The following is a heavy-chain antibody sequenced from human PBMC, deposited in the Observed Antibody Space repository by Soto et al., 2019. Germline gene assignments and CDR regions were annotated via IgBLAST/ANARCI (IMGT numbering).Heavy chain of an antibody. Sequence: QMQLVQSGPEVKKPGTSVKVSCKASGFTFTSSAVQWVRQARGQRLEWIGWIVVGSGNTNYAQKFQERVPITRDMSXXTXYXXLSSLRSEDTAVYYCAAFACSGGSCWDVYYYGMDVWGQGTTVTVSS. CDR3: AAFACSGGSCWDVYYYGMDV. CDR2: IVVGSGNT. J-gene: IGHJ6*02. CDR1: GFTFTSSA. D-gene: IGHD2-15*01. V-gene: IGHV1-58*01.